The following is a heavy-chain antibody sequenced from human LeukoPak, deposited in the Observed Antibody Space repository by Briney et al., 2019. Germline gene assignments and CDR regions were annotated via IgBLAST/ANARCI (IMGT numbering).Heavy chain of an antibody. J-gene: IGHJ6*03. CDR1: GYSISSGYY. Sequence: PSETLSLTCIVSGYSISSGYYWVWIRQPPGKGLEWIGSIYHSGSTLYNPSLKSRVTISVDTSKNKFSLKLSSVTAADTAMYYCARDQTYMDVWGEGTKVTVSS. CDR2: IYHSGST. CDR3: ARDQTYMDV. V-gene: IGHV4-38-2*02.